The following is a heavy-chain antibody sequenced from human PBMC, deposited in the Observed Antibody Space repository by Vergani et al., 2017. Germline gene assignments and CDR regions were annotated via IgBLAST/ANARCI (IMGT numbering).Heavy chain of an antibody. D-gene: IGHD3-9*01. CDR2: IIPIFGTA. J-gene: IGHJ3*02. CDR1: GGTFSSYA. V-gene: IGHV1-69*01. Sequence: QVQLVQSGAEVKKPGSSVKVSCKASGGTFSSYAISWVRQAPGHGLEWMGGIIPIFGTANYAQQFQGRVTITEDESTSTANMELSSLRSEVTAVYYCSRAFARYDSLTVYYWVDSVDIWGQGTMVTVSS. CDR3: SRAFARYDSLTVYYWVDSVDI.